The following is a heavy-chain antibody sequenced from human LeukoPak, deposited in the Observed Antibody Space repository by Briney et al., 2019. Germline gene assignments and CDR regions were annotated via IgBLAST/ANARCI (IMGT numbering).Heavy chain of an antibody. J-gene: IGHJ3*02. D-gene: IGHD6-13*01. CDR3: ARVGRYSSSWTGAFDI. V-gene: IGHV3-21*01. Sequence: GGSLRLSCAASGITFSSLCMNWVRQAPGKGLEWVSSISSSSSYIYYADSVKGRFTISRDNAKNSLYLQMNSLRAEDTAVYYCARVGRYSSSWTGAFDIWGQGTMVTVSS. CDR2: ISSSSSYI. CDR1: GITFSSLC.